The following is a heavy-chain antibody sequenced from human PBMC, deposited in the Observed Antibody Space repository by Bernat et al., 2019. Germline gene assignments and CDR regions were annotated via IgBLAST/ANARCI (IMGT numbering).Heavy chain of an antibody. J-gene: IGHJ6*02. Sequence: EVQLVESGGGLVKPGGSLRLSCAASGFTFSSYSMNWVRQAPGKGLEWVSSISSSSSYIYYADSVKGRFTISRDNAKNSLYLQMNSLRAEDTAVYYCGRERGEVDYYGMDDWGQGTTVTVSS. V-gene: IGHV3-21*01. D-gene: IGHD4-17*01. CDR2: ISSSSSYI. CDR3: GRERGEVDYYGMDD. CDR1: GFTFSSYS.